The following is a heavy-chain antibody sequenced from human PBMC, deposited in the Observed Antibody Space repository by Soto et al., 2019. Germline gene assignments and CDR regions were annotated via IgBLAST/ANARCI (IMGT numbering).Heavy chain of an antibody. CDR2: IFPSDSDT. CDR3: ARRDGYNTYYFDY. D-gene: IGHD5-12*01. Sequence: PGESLKISCKGSGYSFSTYWIAWVRQMPGKGLEWMGIIFPSDSDTRYSPSFQGQVTIAADKSISTAYLHWSSLKASDTATYYCARRDGYNTYYFDYWGQGTLVTVSS. J-gene: IGHJ4*02. V-gene: IGHV5-51*01. CDR1: GYSFSTYW.